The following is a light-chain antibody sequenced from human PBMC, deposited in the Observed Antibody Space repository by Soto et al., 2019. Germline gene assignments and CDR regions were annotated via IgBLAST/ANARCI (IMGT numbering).Light chain of an antibody. V-gene: IGKV3-20*01. CDR3: EQYGSSPRT. CDR2: GIS. J-gene: IGKJ1*01. Sequence: EIVLTQSPGTLSLSPGERATLSCRASQSVISNYFAWYQQKPGQAPRPLIYGISTRATGVPDRFSGSGSGTDFTLTISRLEPEDFAVYYCEQYGSSPRTFGQGTKVDI. CDR1: QSVISNY.